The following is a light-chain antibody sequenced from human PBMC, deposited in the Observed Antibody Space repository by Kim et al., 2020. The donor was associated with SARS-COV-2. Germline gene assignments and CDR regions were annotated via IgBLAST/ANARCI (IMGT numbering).Light chain of an antibody. CDR2: RNN. CDR1: SSNIGSNY. CDR3: AAWDDSLSGVV. J-gene: IGLJ2*01. V-gene: IGLV1-47*01. Sequence: QSVLTQPPSASGTPGQRVTIYCSGSSSNIGSNYVYWYQKLPGTAPKLLIYRNNQRPSGVPDRFSGSKSGTSASLAISGLRSEDEADYYCAAWDDSLSGVVFGGGTQLTVL.